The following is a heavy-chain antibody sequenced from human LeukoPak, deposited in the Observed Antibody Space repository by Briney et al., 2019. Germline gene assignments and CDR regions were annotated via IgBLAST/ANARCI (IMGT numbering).Heavy chain of an antibody. CDR1: GGSISSYY. V-gene: IGHV4-59*08. J-gene: IGHJ4*02. Sequence: SETLSLTCTVSGGSISSYYWSWIRQPPGKGLEWIGHIYYSGSTNYNPSLKSRVTISADTSKNQFSLKLSSVTAADTAVYYCARQNYGDYLFDYWGQGTLVTVSS. CDR3: ARQNYGDYLFDY. D-gene: IGHD4-17*01. CDR2: IYYSGST.